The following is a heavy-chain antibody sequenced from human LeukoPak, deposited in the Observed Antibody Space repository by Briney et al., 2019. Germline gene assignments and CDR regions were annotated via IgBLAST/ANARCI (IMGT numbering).Heavy chain of an antibody. CDR3: ARIAVAGTIYY. D-gene: IGHD6-19*01. V-gene: IGHV4-34*01. Sequence: SEXXSLTCAVYGGSLNGYYWSWIRQPPGKGREWIGEINHSGRTNYNPSLTSRVTISADTSKNEFSLKLSSVTAADTAVYYCARIAVAGTIYYWGQGTLVTVSS. CDR2: INHSGRT. CDR1: GGSLNGYY. J-gene: IGHJ4*02.